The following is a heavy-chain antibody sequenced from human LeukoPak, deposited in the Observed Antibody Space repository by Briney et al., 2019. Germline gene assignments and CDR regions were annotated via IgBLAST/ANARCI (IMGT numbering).Heavy chain of an antibody. V-gene: IGHV4-59*08. J-gene: IGHJ5*02. Sequence: PSETLSLTCTVSGGSISSYYWSWIRQPPGKGLEWIGYIYYSESTNYNPSLKSRVTISVDTSKNQFSLKLSSVTAADTAVYYCARQHYDILTGYYTSNWFDPWGQGTLVTVSS. CDR3: ARQHYDILTGYYTSNWFDP. CDR1: GGSISSYY. D-gene: IGHD3-9*01. CDR2: IYYSEST.